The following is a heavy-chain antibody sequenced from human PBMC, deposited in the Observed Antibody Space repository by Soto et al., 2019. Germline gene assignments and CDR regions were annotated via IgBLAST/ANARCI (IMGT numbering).Heavy chain of an antibody. CDR2: LNGGTGQT. CDR1: GYTSITYG. Sequence: QVQVVQSGAEVKKPGASGRVSCKAPGYTSITYGMHGWGQAPGQSLEGRGWLNGGTGQTRYSQRFQDRVIITRDTSASTGYMELRSLRSEDTAVYYCARGKGMEENYFYYGMDIWGQGTTVTVSS. J-gene: IGHJ6*02. D-gene: IGHD3-10*01. CDR3: ARGKGMEENYFYYGMDI. V-gene: IGHV1-3*01.